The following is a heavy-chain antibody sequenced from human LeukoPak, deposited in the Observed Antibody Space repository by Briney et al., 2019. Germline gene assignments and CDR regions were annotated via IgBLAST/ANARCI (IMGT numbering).Heavy chain of an antibody. CDR1: ELNFEDHW. J-gene: IGHJ4*01. V-gene: IGHV3-74*01. D-gene: IGHD2-8*02. CDR2: TDAGGSST. Sequence: GGSLRLSCAASELNFEDHWMHWVRQVPGKGLEWVSRTDAGGSSTSYADSVRGRFSISRDNGKSTLYLQMNSLRVEDTAVYYCARGPPTGGGAYVGDYWGHGTLVTVSS. CDR3: ARGPPTGGGAYVGDY.